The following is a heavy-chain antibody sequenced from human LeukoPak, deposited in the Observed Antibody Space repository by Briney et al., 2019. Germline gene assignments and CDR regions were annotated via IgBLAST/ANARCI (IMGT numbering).Heavy chain of an antibody. V-gene: IGHV3-23*01. J-gene: IGHJ4*02. D-gene: IGHD1-14*01. Sequence: GGSLRLSCAASEFTFSSYAMSWVRQARGKGLEWVSAISGSGGSTYYADSVKGRFTISIDNSKNTLYLQMNSLRAEDTAVYYCAKVPPSYNDYWGQGTLVTVSS. CDR1: EFTFSSYA. CDR2: ISGSGGST. CDR3: AKVPPSYNDY.